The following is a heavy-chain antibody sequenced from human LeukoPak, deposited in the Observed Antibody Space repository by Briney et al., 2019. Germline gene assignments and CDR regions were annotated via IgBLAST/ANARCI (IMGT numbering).Heavy chain of an antibody. V-gene: IGHV4-34*01. CDR1: GESFSNYY. Sequence: PSETLSLTCAVYGESFSNYYWSWIRQPPRKGLEWIGEINHSGSTNYNPSLKSRVTLSVDTSQNKFSLKLRSVTAADTAAYYSASLGLDTAMITPFDYWGQGTPVTVSS. D-gene: IGHD5-18*01. CDR3: ASLGLDTAMITPFDY. CDR2: INHSGST. J-gene: IGHJ4*02.